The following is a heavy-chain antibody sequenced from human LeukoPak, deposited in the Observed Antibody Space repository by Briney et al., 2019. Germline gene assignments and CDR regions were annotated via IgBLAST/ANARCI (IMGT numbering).Heavy chain of an antibody. J-gene: IGHJ4*02. Sequence: ASVKVSCKASGYTFSNYGINWVRQAPGQGLEWMGWISGYNGNTNYAQKLQGRVTMTTDTSTSTAYMELRSLISDDTAVYYCARDLGKQWLPLGVDYWGQGTLVTVSS. D-gene: IGHD6-19*01. CDR3: ARDLGKQWLPLGVDY. CDR1: GYTFSNYG. V-gene: IGHV1-18*01. CDR2: ISGYNGNT.